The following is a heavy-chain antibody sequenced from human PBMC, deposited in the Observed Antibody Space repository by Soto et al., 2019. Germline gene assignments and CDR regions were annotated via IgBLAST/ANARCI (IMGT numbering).Heavy chain of an antibody. V-gene: IGHV4-39*01. CDR2: IYYSGET. CDR3: ARHGSF. D-gene: IGHD3-16*02. Sequence: QLQLQESGPGLVKPSETLSLTCTVSGVSMSGTSYYWGWIRQTPAKGLEWIGTIYYSGETFYNPSLKSRVTISIDTSKNHFSLNLTSVTAADTAIYYCARHGSFWGQGALVTVSS. J-gene: IGHJ1*01. CDR1: GVSMSGTSYY.